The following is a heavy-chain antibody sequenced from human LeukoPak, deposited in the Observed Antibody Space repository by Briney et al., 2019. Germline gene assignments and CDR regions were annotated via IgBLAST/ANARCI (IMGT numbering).Heavy chain of an antibody. D-gene: IGHD6-19*01. V-gene: IGHV1-2*02. J-gene: IGHJ4*02. CDR1: GYTFTGYY. CDR3: ARGPRYISGRYAESFSIDY. CDR2: INPNSGGT. Sequence: ASVKVSCKASGYTFTGYYMHWVRKAPGQGLEWMGWINPNSGGTNYAQKFQGRVTMTRDTSISTAYMELSRLRSGDTAIYYCARGPRYISGRYAESFSIDYWGQGTLVTVSS.